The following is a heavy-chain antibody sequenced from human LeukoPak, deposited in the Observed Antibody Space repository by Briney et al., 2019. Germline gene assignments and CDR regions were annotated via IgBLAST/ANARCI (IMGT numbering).Heavy chain of an antibody. V-gene: IGHV3-9*01. D-gene: IGHD6-19*01. CDR2: ISWNSGSI. J-gene: IGHJ4*02. CDR3: AKDNRRHYTSGPNPDSLH. Sequence: GGSLRLSCAGSGFIFNNYAMHWVRQPPGKGLEWVSGISWNSGSIDYADSVKGRFTISRDNAKNSLYLQMNSLRVEDTAFYYCAKDNRRHYTSGPNPDSLHWGQGALVTVSS. CDR1: GFIFNNYA.